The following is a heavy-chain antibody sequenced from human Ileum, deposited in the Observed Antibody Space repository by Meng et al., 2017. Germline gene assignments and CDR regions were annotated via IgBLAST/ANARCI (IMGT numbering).Heavy chain of an antibody. Sequence: GESLKISCAASGFSFNLYTFNWARQAPGKGLEWVSSITGTSASIFYANSVKGRFTISRDNAKNSLYLQMDSLGAEDTAIYYCARLAGAKPSWYFDLWGRGTLVTVSS. CDR3: ARLAGAKPSWYFDL. CDR1: GFSFNLYT. D-gene: IGHD7-27*01. J-gene: IGHJ2*01. V-gene: IGHV3-21*01. CDR2: ITGTSASI.